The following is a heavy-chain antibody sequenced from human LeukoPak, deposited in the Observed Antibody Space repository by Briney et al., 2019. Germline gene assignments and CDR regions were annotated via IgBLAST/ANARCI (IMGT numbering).Heavy chain of an antibody. CDR3: ARDGVILWFGEFYYYMDV. CDR1: GFTFDDYG. Sequence: GSLRLSCAASGFTFDDYGMSWVRQAPGKGLEWVSGINWNGGSTGYADSVKGRFTISRDNAKNSLYLQMNNLGAEDTALYYCARDGVILWFGEFYYYMDVWGKGTTVTVSS. CDR2: INWNGGST. D-gene: IGHD3-10*01. V-gene: IGHV3-20*04. J-gene: IGHJ6*03.